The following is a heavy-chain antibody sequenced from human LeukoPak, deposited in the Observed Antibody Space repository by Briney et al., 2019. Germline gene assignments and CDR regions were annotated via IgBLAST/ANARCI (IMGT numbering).Heavy chain of an antibody. CDR2: IYYSGST. CDR3: ARSPYGQPLDY. J-gene: IGHJ4*02. V-gene: IGHV4-59*01. Sequence: SETLSLTCTVSGGSISSYYWSWIRQPPGKGLEWIGYIYYSGSTNYNPSLKSRVTISVDTSKSQFSLKLSSVTAADTAVYYCARSPYGQPLDYWGQGTLVTVSS. CDR1: GGSISSYY. D-gene: IGHD3-10*01.